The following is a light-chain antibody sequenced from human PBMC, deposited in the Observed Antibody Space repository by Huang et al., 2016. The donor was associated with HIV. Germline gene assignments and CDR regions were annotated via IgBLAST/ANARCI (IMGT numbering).Light chain of an antibody. V-gene: IGKV4-1*01. CDR1: QSVLYSPNNKNY. CDR3: QQFYTTPLT. Sequence: DIVMTQSPDSLAVSLGERATINCKSSQSVLYSPNNKNYLTWYQQKPGHPPKLIIYWSATRESGVPDRFSGSGSGTDFTLTISSLQAEDVAVYYCQQFYTTPLTFGPGTRVDIK. CDR2: WSA. J-gene: IGKJ3*01.